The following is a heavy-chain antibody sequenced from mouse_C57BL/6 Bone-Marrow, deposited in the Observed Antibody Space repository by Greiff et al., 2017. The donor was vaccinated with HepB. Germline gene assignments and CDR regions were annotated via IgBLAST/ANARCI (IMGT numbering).Heavy chain of an antibody. CDR2: INPSNGGN. CDR3: ARWGIYYGNLWYFDY. Sequence: QVQLQQPGTELVKPGASVKLSCKASGYTFTSYWMHWVKQRPGQGLEWIGNINPSNGGNNYNEKFKSKATRTVDKSSSTAYMQLSSLTSEDSAVYYCARWGIYYGNLWYFDYWGQGTTLTVSS. CDR1: GYTFTSYW. J-gene: IGHJ2*01. V-gene: IGHV1-53*01. D-gene: IGHD2-1*01.